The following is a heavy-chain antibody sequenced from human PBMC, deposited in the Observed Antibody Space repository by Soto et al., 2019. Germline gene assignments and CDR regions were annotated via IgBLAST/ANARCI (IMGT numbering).Heavy chain of an antibody. J-gene: IGHJ4*02. CDR2: IRNRPNSYST. V-gene: IGHV3-72*01. CDR1: GFTFSDHY. D-gene: IGHD3-10*01. Sequence: EVQLVESGGGLVQPGGSLRLSCAASGFTFSDHYMDWVRQAPGKGLEWVGRIRNRPNSYSTQYAASVKGRFAVLRDDSENLVYLKMNDLKTEDTAVYYCVRDSGRGFYFDYWGQGAQVTVSS. CDR3: VRDSGRGFYFDY.